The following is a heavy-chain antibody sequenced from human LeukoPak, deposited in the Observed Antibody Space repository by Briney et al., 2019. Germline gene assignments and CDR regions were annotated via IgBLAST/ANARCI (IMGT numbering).Heavy chain of an antibody. D-gene: IGHD3-22*01. CDR3: AKEPSHSSGYWDS. Sequence: GGSLRLSCAASGFTFNSHAMNWVRQAPGKGLESVSVISPSGGITYYAESVKGRFTVSRDNSKNTLFLQMNSLRVEDTALYYCAKEPSHSSGYWDSWGQGTLVTVSS. V-gene: IGHV3-23*01. CDR2: ISPSGGIT. J-gene: IGHJ4*02. CDR1: GFTFNSHA.